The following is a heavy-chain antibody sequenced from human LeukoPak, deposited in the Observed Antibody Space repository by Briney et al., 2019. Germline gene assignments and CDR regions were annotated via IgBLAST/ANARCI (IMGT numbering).Heavy chain of an antibody. CDR3: ARVTYSSSSGKLDY. CDR1: GYTFTDYY. J-gene: IGHJ4*02. CDR2: INPNSGGT. V-gene: IGHV1-2*06. D-gene: IGHD6-6*01. Sequence: GASVKVSCKASGYTFTDYYMRWVRQAPGQGLEWMGRINPNSGGTNYAQKFQGRVTMTRDTSISTAYMELSRLRSDDTAVYYCARVTYSSSSGKLDYWGQGTLVTVSS.